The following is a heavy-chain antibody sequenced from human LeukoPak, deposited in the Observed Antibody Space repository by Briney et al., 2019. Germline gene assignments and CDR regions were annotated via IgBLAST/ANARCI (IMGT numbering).Heavy chain of an antibody. CDR2: IYTSGST. V-gene: IGHV4-61*02. Sequence: SQTLSLTCTVSGGSISSGSYYWSWIRQPAGKGLEWIGRIYTSGSTNYNPSLKSRVTISVDTSKNQFSLKLSSVTAADTAVYHCAREGGGYCGGDCYSYYFDYWGQGTLVTVSS. CDR1: GGSISSGSYY. CDR3: AREGGGYCGGDCYSYYFDY. D-gene: IGHD2-21*02. J-gene: IGHJ4*02.